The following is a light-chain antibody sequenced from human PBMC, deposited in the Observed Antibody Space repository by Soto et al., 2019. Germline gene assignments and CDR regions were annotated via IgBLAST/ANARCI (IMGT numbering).Light chain of an antibody. CDR1: QSINNW. Sequence: DVQMTQSPSSLSASVGDRVTITCRASQSINNWLAWYQQKPGKAPKFLIYDASTLETGVPSRFSGSASGTEFTLTISGLQPEDVASYCSQQYDTYPHTFGGGTKVDIK. V-gene: IGKV1-5*01. CDR2: DAS. CDR3: QQYDTYPHT. J-gene: IGKJ4*01.